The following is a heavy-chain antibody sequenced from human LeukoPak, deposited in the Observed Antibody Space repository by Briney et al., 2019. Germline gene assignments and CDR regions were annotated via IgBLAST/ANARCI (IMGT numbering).Heavy chain of an antibody. CDR3: AVSGTMVRGVIPPVDY. V-gene: IGHV3-66*01. Sequence: PGGSLRLSCAASGFTVSSNYMSWVRQAPGKGLEWVSVIYSGGSTYYADSVKGRFTISRDNSKNTLYLQMNSLRAEDTAVYYCAVSGTMVRGVIPPVDYWGQGTLVTVSS. CDR1: GFTVSSNY. D-gene: IGHD3-10*01. J-gene: IGHJ4*02. CDR2: IYSGGST.